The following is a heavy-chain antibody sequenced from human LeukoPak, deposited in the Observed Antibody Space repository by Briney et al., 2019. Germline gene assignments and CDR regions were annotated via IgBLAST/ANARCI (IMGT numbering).Heavy chain of an antibody. CDR1: GGSISSSSYY. CDR3: ARHETYYDFRS. D-gene: IGHD3-22*01. V-gene: IGHV4-39*01. Sequence: PSETLSLTCTVSGGSISSSSYYWGWIRQPPGKGLEWIGSIYYSGSTYYNPSLKSRVTISVDTSKNQFSLKLSSVTAADTAVYYCARHETYYDFRSWGQGTLVTVSS. J-gene: IGHJ4*02. CDR2: IYYSGST.